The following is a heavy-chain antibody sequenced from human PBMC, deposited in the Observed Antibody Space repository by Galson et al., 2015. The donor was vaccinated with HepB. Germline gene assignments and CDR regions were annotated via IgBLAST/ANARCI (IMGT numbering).Heavy chain of an antibody. D-gene: IGHD3-10*01. V-gene: IGHV3-64D*06. Sequence: SLRLSCAASGFTFSSYAMHWVRQAPGKGLEYVSAISSNGGSTYYADSVKGRFTISRDNSKNTLYLQMSSLRAEDTAVYYCVKAVGGLWFGEFPGWFDPWGQGTLVTVSS. CDR1: GFTFSSYA. J-gene: IGHJ5*02. CDR3: VKAVGGLWFGEFPGWFDP. CDR2: ISSNGGST.